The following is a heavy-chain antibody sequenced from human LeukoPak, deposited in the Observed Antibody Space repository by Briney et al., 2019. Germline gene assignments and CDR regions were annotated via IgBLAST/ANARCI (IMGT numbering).Heavy chain of an antibody. CDR2: ISSSGSTI. V-gene: IGHV3-48*03. D-gene: IGHD3-10*02. CDR1: GFTFSSYE. Sequence: QAGGSLRLSCAASGFTFSSYEMNWVRQAPGKGREWVSYISSSGSTIYYADCVKGRFTISTDNAKNSLYLQMNSLRAEDTAVYYCAELGITMIGGVWGKGTTVTISS. J-gene: IGHJ6*04. CDR3: AELGITMIGGV.